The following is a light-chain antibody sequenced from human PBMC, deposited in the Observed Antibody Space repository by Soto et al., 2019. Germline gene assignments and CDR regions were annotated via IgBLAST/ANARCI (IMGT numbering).Light chain of an antibody. Sequence: EIVLTQSPGSLSLSPGERATLSCRASQNVSNNYLAWYQQKPGQAPRLLIYDASNRATGIPARFSGSGSGTDFTLTISSLQSEDFAVYYCQQYNNWPPWTFGQGTKVDIK. J-gene: IGKJ1*01. CDR1: QNVSNN. CDR3: QQYNNWPPWT. V-gene: IGKV3-15*01. CDR2: DAS.